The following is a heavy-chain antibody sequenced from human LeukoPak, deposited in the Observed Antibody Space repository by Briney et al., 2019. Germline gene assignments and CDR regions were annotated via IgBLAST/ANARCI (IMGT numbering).Heavy chain of an antibody. Sequence: PGGSLRLSRAASRFTFSSHWMSWVRQAPGKGLEWVTHINQDGSEDYYVDSVKGRFTISRDDAKNSLYLQMNSLRAEDTAVYYCARLVNNAFDIWGQGTMVTVSS. CDR1: RFTFSSHW. CDR2: INQDGSED. V-gene: IGHV3-7*01. J-gene: IGHJ3*02. CDR3: ARLVNNAFDI. D-gene: IGHD4-23*01.